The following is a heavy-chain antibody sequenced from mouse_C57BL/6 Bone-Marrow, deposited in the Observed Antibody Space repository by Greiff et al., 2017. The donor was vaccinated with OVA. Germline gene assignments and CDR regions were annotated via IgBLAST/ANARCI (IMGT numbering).Heavy chain of an antibody. J-gene: IGHJ2*01. Sequence: QVQLKQSGAELAKPGASVKLSCKASGYTFTSYWMHWVKQRPGQGLEWIGYINPSSGYTKYNQKFKDKATLTADKSSITAYMQLSSLTYEDSAVYYCATSAPTYFDYWGQGTTLTVSS. D-gene: IGHD3-1*01. CDR1: GYTFTSYW. V-gene: IGHV1-7*01. CDR2: INPSSGYT. CDR3: ATSAPTYFDY.